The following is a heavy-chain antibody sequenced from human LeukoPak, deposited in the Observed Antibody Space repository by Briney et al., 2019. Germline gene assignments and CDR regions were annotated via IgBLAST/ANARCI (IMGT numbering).Heavy chain of an antibody. V-gene: IGHV3-73*01. D-gene: IGHD6-19*01. CDR3: IAVAPNWFDP. CDR2: IRSKANSYAT. Sequence: GGSLRLSCAASGFTFSGSAMHWVRQASGKGLEWVGRIRSKANSYATAYAASVKGRFTISRDDSKNTAYLQMNSLKTEDTAVYYCIAVAPNWFDPWGQGTLVTVSS. J-gene: IGHJ5*02. CDR1: GFTFSGSA.